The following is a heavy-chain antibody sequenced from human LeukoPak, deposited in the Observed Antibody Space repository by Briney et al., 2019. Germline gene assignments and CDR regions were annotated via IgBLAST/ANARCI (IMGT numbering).Heavy chain of an antibody. J-gene: IGHJ4*02. D-gene: IGHD6-13*01. CDR2: IYHSGST. CDR1: GGSISSSNW. CDR3: ARVRGSSWYRSYYFDY. Sequence: SGTLSLTCAVSGGSISSSNWWSWVRQPPGKGLEWIGEIYHSGSTNYNPSLKSRVTISVDKSKNQFSLKLSSVTAADTAVYYCARVRGSSWYRSYYFDYWGQGTLVTVSS. V-gene: IGHV4-4*02.